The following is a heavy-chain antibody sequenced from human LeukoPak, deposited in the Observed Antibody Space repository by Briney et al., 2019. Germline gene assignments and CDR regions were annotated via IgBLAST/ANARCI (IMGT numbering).Heavy chain of an antibody. Sequence: ASVKVSCKASGFIFTGYYMHWVRQAPGQGLEWMGCINANSGGTNYAQKFQGRVTMTRDTSISTAYMELSRLRSDDTAVYYCARGNLPWDWFDPWGQGTLVTVSS. CDR2: INANSGGT. CDR3: ARGNLPWDWFDP. CDR1: GFIFTGYY. J-gene: IGHJ5*02. V-gene: IGHV1-2*02. D-gene: IGHD4-4*01.